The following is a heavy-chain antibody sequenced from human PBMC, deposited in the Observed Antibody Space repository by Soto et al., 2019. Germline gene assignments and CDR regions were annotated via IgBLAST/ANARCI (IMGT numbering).Heavy chain of an antibody. J-gene: IGHJ4*02. D-gene: IGHD2-2*01. CDR1: GYTFTSHY. CDR2: INPSGGST. V-gene: IGHV1-46*01. CDR3: ARDLGSTSSWYPHRGSDDY. Sequence: ASVKVSCKASGYTFTSHYIHWVRQAPGEGLEWMGIINPSGGSTSYAQRFEGRVTMTTDTSTRTVYMELRSLRSEDTAIYYCARDLGSTSSWYPHRGSDDYWGQGTLVTVSS.